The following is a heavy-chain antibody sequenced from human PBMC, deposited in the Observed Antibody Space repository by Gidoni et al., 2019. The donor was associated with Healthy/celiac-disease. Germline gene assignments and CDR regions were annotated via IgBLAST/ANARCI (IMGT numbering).Heavy chain of an antibody. CDR3: TTDLTRPHYDFWSGDGMDV. Sequence: EVQLVESGGGLVKPGGSLRLSCAASGFTFSNAWMSWVRQAPGKGLEWVGRIKSKTDGGTTDYAAPVKGRFTISRDDSKNTLYLQMNSLKTEDTAVYYCTTDLTRPHYDFWSGDGMDVWGQGTTVTVSS. V-gene: IGHV3-15*01. CDR2: IKSKTDGGTT. D-gene: IGHD3-3*01. J-gene: IGHJ6*02. CDR1: GFTFSNAW.